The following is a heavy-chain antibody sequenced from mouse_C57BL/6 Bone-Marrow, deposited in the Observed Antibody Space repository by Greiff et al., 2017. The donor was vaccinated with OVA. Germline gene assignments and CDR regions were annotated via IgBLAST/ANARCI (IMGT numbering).Heavy chain of an antibody. CDR1: GYTFTDYY. CDR3: ARSGYYGTYWYFDV. D-gene: IGHD1-1*01. V-gene: IGHV1-75*01. Sequence: QVQLKQSGPELVKPGASVKISCKASGYTFTDYYINWVKQRPGQGLEWIGWIFPGSGSTYYNEKFKGKATLTVDKSSSTAYMLLSSLTSEDSAVYICARSGYYGTYWYFDVWGTGTTVTVSS. CDR2: IFPGSGST. J-gene: IGHJ1*03.